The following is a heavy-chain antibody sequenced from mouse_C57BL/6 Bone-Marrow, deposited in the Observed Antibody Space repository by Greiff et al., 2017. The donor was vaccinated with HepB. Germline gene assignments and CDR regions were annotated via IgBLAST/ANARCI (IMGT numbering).Heavy chain of an antibody. Sequence: VQVVESGPGLVQPSQSLSITCTVSGFSFTSYGVHWVRQSPGKGLEWLGVIWRGGSTDYNAAFMSRLSITKDNSESQVFFKMNSLQADDTAIYYYAKGDYYGSRRTWYFDVWGTGTTVTVSS. D-gene: IGHD1-1*01. CDR3: AKGDYYGSRRTWYFDV. CDR1: GFSFTSYG. CDR2: IWRGGST. V-gene: IGHV2-5*01. J-gene: IGHJ1*03.